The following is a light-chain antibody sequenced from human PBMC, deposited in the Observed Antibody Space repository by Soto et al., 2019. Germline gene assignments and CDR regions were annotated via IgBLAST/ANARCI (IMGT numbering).Light chain of an antibody. J-gene: IGKJ1*01. V-gene: IGKV3-15*01. CDR1: QSVSSD. Sequence: EIVMTQSPATLSVSPGESATLSCRASQSVSSDLAWYHQKPGQAPRLLIYGASTRATGIPARFSGSGSGTEFTLTINSLQSEDFAFYYCQQYNNWPRTFGQGTMVEIK. CDR2: GAS. CDR3: QQYNNWPRT.